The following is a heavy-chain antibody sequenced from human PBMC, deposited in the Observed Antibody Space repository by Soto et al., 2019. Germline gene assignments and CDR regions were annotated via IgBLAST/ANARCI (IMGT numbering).Heavy chain of an antibody. Sequence: QVQLVESGGGVVQPGRSLRLSCAASGFTFSSYGMHWVRQAPGKGLEWVAVISYDGSNKYYADSVKGRFTISRDNSKNTLYLQMNSLRAEDTAVYYCAKDRGAGKVVPTYYCDYWGQGTLVTVSS. CDR3: AKDRGAGKVVPTYYCDY. J-gene: IGHJ4*02. V-gene: IGHV3-30*18. D-gene: IGHD2-15*01. CDR1: GFTFSSYG. CDR2: ISYDGSNK.